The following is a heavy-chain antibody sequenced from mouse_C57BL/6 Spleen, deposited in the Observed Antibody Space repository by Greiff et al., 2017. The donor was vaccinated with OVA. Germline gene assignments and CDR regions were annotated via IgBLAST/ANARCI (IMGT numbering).Heavy chain of an antibody. V-gene: IGHV3-8*01. Sequence: EVKLVESGPGLAKPSQTLSLTCSVTGYSITSDYWNWIRKFPGNKLEYMGYISYSGSPYYNPSLNSRISITRNTSKNQSYLQLNLVTTEYTATYYCERGDDYVFFDYWGQGTTLTVSS. CDR2: ISYSGSP. J-gene: IGHJ2*01. D-gene: IGHD2-4*01. CDR3: ERGDDYVFFDY. CDR1: GYSITSDY.